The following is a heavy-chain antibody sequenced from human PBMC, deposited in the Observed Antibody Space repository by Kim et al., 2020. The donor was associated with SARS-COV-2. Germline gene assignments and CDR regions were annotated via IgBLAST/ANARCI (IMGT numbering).Heavy chain of an antibody. CDR2: INPSGGST. Sequence: ASVKVSCKAAGYTFTSYYMHWVRQAPGQGLEWMGIINPSGGSTSYAQKFQCRVTMTRDTSTSTVYMELSSLRSEDQAVYYCARERGFELTIFGVVMVYYGMDVWGQGTTVTVSS. J-gene: IGHJ6*02. D-gene: IGHD3-3*01. CDR1: GYTFTSYY. CDR3: ARERGFELTIFGVVMVYYGMDV. V-gene: IGHV1-46*01.